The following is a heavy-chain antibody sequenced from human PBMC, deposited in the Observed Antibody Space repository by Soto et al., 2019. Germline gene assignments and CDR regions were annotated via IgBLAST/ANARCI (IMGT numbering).Heavy chain of an antibody. CDR2: IIPIFGTA. CDR1: GGTFSSYA. D-gene: IGHD2-2*01. J-gene: IGHJ6*02. V-gene: IGHV1-69*06. CDR3: ARDNIVVVPAATYYGMDV. Sequence: SVKVSCKASGGTFSSYAISWVRQAPGQGLEWMGGIIPIFGTANYAQKFQGRVTITADKSTSTAYMELSSLRSEDTAVYYCARDNIVVVPAATYYGMDVWGQGTTVTVSS.